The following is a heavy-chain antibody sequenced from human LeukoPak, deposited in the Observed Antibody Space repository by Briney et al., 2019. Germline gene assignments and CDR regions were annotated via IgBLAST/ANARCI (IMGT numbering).Heavy chain of an antibody. D-gene: IGHD3-22*01. CDR2: ISRSSDYT. CDR3: ARETRGHYYDSSGPDH. V-gene: IGHV3-11*06. J-gene: IGHJ5*02. Sequence: GGSLRLSCAASGFTFSDYYMSWIRQAPGKGLEWVSYISRSSDYTNYADSVKGRFTISRDNAKNSLYLQMNSLRVEDMGVYYCARETRGHYYDSSGPDHWGQGTLVTVSS. CDR1: GFTFSDYY.